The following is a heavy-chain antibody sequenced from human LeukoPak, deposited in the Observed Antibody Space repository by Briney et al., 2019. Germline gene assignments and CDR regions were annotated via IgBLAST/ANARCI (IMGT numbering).Heavy chain of an antibody. Sequence: GGSLRLPCAASGFTFSRYWMHWVRQAPGKGLVWVSRINGGGRSTSYADSVKGRFTISRDNARNTLYLQMNSLTAEDTAVYYCATSPDTSGSTDNWFDPRGQGTLVTVSS. V-gene: IGHV3-74*01. CDR3: ATSPDTSGSTDNWFDP. CDR2: INGGGRST. CDR1: GFTFSRYW. J-gene: IGHJ5*02. D-gene: IGHD3-22*01.